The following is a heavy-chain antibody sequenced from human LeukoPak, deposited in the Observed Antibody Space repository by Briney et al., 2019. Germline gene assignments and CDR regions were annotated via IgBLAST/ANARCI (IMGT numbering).Heavy chain of an antibody. V-gene: IGHV1-69*13. CDR1: GGTFSSYA. J-gene: IGHJ6*02. CDR3: AREIVVVVAATRDYYYGMDV. D-gene: IGHD2-15*01. CDR2: IIPIFGTA. Sequence: ASMKVSCKASGGTFSSYAISWVRQAPGQGLEWMGGIIPIFGTANYAQKFQGRVTITADESTSTAYMELSSLRSEDTAVYYCAREIVVVVAATRDYYYGMDVWGQGTTVTVSS.